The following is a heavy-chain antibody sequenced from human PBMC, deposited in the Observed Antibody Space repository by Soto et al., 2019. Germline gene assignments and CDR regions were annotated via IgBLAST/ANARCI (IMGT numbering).Heavy chain of an antibody. V-gene: IGHV4-61*01. CDR1: GGSVSSGSYY. D-gene: IGHD3-22*01. Sequence: SETLSLTCTVSGGSVSSGSYYWSWIRQPPGKGLEWIGYIYYSGSTNYNPSLKSRVTISVDTSKNQFSLKLSSVTAADTAVYYCARDRLDSSGYYHYFDYWGQGTMVTVSS. CDR3: ARDRLDSSGYYHYFDY. J-gene: IGHJ4*02. CDR2: IYYSGST.